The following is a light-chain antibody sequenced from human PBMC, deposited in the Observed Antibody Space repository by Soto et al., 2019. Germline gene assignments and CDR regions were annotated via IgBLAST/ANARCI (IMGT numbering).Light chain of an antibody. CDR2: EVS. Sequence: QSVLTQPRSVSGSPGQSVTISCTGASSDVGTYTYVSWYQQHPGKAPKLIIYEVSNRPSGIPDRFSGSKSGNTASLTISGLQAEDEAEYYCSLYTTASTYVFGTGTKVTVL. J-gene: IGLJ1*01. V-gene: IGLV2-18*01. CDR1: SSDVGTYTY. CDR3: SLYTTASTYV.